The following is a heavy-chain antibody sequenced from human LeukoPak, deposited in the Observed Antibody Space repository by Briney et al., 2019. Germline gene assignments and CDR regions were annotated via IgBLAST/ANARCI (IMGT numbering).Heavy chain of an antibody. CDR3: ARDSRIAAAGEVVDY. J-gene: IGHJ4*02. V-gene: IGHV4-59*01. Sequence: SETLSLTCTVSGGSISSYYWSWIRRPPGKGLEWIGYIYYSGSTNYNPSLKSRVTISVDTSKNQFSLKLSSVTAAGTAVYYCARDSRIAAAGEVVDYWGQGTLVTVSS. CDR2: IYYSGST. CDR1: GGSISSYY. D-gene: IGHD6-13*01.